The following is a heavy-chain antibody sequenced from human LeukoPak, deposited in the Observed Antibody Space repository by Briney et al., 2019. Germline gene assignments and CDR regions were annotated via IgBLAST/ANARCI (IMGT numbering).Heavy chain of an antibody. D-gene: IGHD2-15*01. CDR1: GGSISSSSYY. CDR3: ARLKVVNDYYYYYGMDI. CDR2: IYYSGST. J-gene: IGHJ6*02. Sequence: SETLSLTCTVSGGSISSSSYYWGWIRQPPGKGLEWIGSIYYSGSTYYNPSLKSRVTISVDTSKNQFSLKLSSVTAADTAVYYCARLKVVNDYYYYYGMDIWGQGTTVTVS. V-gene: IGHV4-39*01.